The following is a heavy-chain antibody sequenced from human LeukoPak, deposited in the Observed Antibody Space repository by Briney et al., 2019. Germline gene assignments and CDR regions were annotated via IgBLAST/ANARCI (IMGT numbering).Heavy chain of an antibody. CDR3: ARFSKPYDSSGLGNY. Sequence: GGSLRVSCAASGFTFSSYGMHWVRQAPGKGLEWVAVIWYDGSNKYYADSVKGRFTISRDNSKNTLYLQMNSLRAEDTAVYYCARFSKPYDSSGLGNYWGQGTLVTVSS. J-gene: IGHJ4*02. D-gene: IGHD3-22*01. CDR1: GFTFSSYG. V-gene: IGHV3-33*01. CDR2: IWYDGSNK.